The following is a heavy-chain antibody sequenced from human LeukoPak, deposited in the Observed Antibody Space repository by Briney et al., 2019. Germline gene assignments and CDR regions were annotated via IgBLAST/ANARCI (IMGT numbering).Heavy chain of an antibody. J-gene: IGHJ3*02. CDR2: IYYRGST. Sequence: SETLSLTCTVAGGSVSSYYWSWIRQPPGKGLQWIGYIYYRGSTNYKPSLKSLVTISVDTPKNQFSLKLSSVTAADTAVYYCARHASHEFWSGSSAFDIWGQGTMVTVSS. V-gene: IGHV4-59*08. CDR1: GGSVSSYY. CDR3: ARHASHEFWSGSSAFDI. D-gene: IGHD3-3*01.